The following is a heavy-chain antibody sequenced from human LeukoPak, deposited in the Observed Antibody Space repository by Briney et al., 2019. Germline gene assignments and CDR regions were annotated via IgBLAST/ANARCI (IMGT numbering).Heavy chain of an antibody. D-gene: IGHD6-19*01. CDR1: GGSISSYY. Sequence: SETLSLTCTVSGGSISSYYWSWIRQPPGKGLEWIGYIYYSGSTNYNPSLKSRVTISVDTSKNQFPLKLSSVTAADTAVYYCARDNVSGWYEAGAFDIWGQGTMVTVSS. J-gene: IGHJ3*02. V-gene: IGHV4-59*01. CDR2: IYYSGST. CDR3: ARDNVSGWYEAGAFDI.